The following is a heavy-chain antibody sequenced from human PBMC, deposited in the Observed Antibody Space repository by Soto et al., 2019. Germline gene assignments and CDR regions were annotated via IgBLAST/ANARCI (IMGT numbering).Heavy chain of an antibody. V-gene: IGHV3-30-3*01. CDR1: GFTFSSYA. CDR2: ISYDGSNK. CDR3: ARDHVHYYGMDV. Sequence: GGSLRLSCAASGFTFSSYAMHWVRQAPGKGLEWVAVISYDGSNKYYADSVKGRFTISRDNSKNTLYLQMNSLRAEDTAVYYCARDHVHYYGMDVWGQGTTVTVSS. D-gene: IGHD3-10*02. J-gene: IGHJ6*02.